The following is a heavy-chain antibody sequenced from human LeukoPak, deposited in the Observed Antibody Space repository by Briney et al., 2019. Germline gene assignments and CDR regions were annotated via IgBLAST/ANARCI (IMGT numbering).Heavy chain of an antibody. Sequence: GGPLRLSCAASGFTFSSYSMNWVRQAPGKGLEWVSSISSSSSYIYYADSVKGRFTISRDNAKNSLYLQMNSLRAEDTAVYYCARDYPIAVAGNFDYWGQGTLVTVSS. CDR1: GFTFSSYS. CDR3: ARDYPIAVAGNFDY. V-gene: IGHV3-21*01. J-gene: IGHJ4*02. CDR2: ISSSSSYI. D-gene: IGHD6-19*01.